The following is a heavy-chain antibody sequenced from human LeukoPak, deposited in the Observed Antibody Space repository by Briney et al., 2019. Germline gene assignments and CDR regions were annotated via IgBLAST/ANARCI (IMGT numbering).Heavy chain of an antibody. CDR1: GFTFSSYA. V-gene: IGHV3-30*02. J-gene: IGHJ6*03. Sequence: PGGSLRLSCAASGFTFSSYAMHWVRQAPGKGLEWVAFIRYDGSNKYYADSVKGRFTISRDNSKNTLYLQMNSLRAEDTAVYYCARGQSAMVTIFGVVTTGYYYYYYMDVWGKGTTVTVSS. D-gene: IGHD3-3*01. CDR3: ARGQSAMVTIFGVVTTGYYYYYYMDV. CDR2: IRYDGSNK.